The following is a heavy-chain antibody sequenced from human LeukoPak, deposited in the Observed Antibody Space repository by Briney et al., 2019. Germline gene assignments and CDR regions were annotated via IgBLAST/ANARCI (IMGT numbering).Heavy chain of an antibody. CDR2: IHYSGTT. Sequence: SGTLSLTCTVSGDSISSGDGYWGWIRQPPGRGLEWIGTIHYSGTTYYNPSLKSRVSISVETSKNHFSLKVTSVTAADTAVYFCARHRLATIRAPFDHWGQGALVTVSS. CDR1: GDSISSGDGY. D-gene: IGHD5-12*01. V-gene: IGHV4-39*01. CDR3: ARHRLATIRAPFDH. J-gene: IGHJ4*02.